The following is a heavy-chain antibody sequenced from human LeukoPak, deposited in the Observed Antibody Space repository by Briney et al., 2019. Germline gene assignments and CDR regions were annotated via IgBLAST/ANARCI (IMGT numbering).Heavy chain of an antibody. D-gene: IGHD6-13*01. J-gene: IGHJ4*02. Sequence: GSLRLPCSASGFPFSSYIMNWFRQAPGKGLHGVSSISLISSYIYYQHSLKGRFTISRDNAKNSLYLQMNGLRAEDTAVYYCARVSRIAAAGRSDYWGQGTLVTVSS. CDR3: ARVSRIAAAGRSDY. CDR2: ISLISSYI. V-gene: IGHV3-21*01. CDR1: GFPFSSYI.